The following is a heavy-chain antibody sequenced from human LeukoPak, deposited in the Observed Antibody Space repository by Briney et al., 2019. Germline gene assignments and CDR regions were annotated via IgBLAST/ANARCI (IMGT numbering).Heavy chain of an antibody. CDR2: VYYTGGT. J-gene: IGHJ4*02. CDR3: ARGNGEQQLTGDY. V-gene: IGHV4-30-4*01. D-gene: IGHD6-13*01. Sequence: PSETLSLTCSVSGGSISSGDYYWTWIRQPPGKGLEWIGYVYYTGGTDYNPSLRSRVTISVDTSKNQFSLKLTSVTAADTAVYYCARGNGEQQLTGDYWGQGTLVTVSS. CDR1: GGSISSGDYY.